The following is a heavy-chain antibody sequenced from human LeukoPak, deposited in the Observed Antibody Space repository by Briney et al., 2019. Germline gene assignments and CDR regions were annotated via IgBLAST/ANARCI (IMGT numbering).Heavy chain of an antibody. CDR3: ARMGFGQYYFDY. Sequence: SETLSLTCIVSGGSISSYYWSWIRQPPGKGLEWIGYIYYSGSTNYNPSLKSRVTISVDTSKNQFSLKLSSVTAADTAVYYCARMGFGQYYFDYWGQGTLVTVSS. CDR1: GGSISSYY. V-gene: IGHV4-59*08. D-gene: IGHD3-10*01. J-gene: IGHJ4*02. CDR2: IYYSGST.